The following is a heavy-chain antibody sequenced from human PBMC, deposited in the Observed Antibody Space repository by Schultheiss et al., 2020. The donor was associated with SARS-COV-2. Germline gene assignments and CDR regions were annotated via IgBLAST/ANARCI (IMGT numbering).Heavy chain of an antibody. Sequence: SETLSLTCAVYGGSFSGYYWSWIRQPPGKGLEWIGEINHSGSTNYNPSLKSRVTISVDTSKNQFSLKLSSVTAADTAVYYCARPLNYYDSSGYGAFDIWGQGTMVTVSS. CDR3: ARPLNYYDSSGYGAFDI. CDR1: GGSFSGYY. V-gene: IGHV4-34*01. J-gene: IGHJ3*02. CDR2: INHSGST. D-gene: IGHD3-22*01.